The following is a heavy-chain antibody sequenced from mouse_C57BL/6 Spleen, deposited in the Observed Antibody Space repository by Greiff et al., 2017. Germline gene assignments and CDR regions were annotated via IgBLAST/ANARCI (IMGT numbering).Heavy chain of an antibody. CDR3: ARLWDGSSYLWFAY. CDR1: GYTFTSYD. CDR2: IYPRDGST. D-gene: IGHD1-1*01. V-gene: IGHV1-85*01. J-gene: IGHJ3*01. Sequence: QVQLQQSGPELVKPGASVKLSCKASGYTFTSYDINWVKQRPGQGLEWIGWIYPRDGSTKYNEKFKGTATLTVDTSSSTAYMELHSLTSEDSAVYFCARLWDGSSYLWFAYWGQGTLVTVSA.